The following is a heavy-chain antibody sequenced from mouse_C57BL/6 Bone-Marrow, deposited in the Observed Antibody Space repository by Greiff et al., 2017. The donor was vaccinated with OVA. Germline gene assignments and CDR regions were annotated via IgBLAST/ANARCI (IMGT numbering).Heavy chain of an antibody. D-gene: IGHD2-3*01. Sequence: VQLQQPGAELVKPGASVKMSCKASGYTFTSYWITWVKQRPGQGLEWIGDIYPGSGSTNYNEKFKSKATLTVDTSSSTAYMQLSSLTSEDSAVYDCASYDGYSYYFDYWGQGTTRTVSS. V-gene: IGHV1-55*01. CDR1: GYTFTSYW. CDR2: IYPGSGST. J-gene: IGHJ2*01. CDR3: ASYDGYSYYFDY.